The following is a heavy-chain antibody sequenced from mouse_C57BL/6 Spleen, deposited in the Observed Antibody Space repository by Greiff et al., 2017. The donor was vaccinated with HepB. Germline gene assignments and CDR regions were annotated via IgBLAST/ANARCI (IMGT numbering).Heavy chain of an antibody. Sequence: EVQRVDSGGGLVQPGGSLSLSCAASGFTFTDYYMSWVRQPPGKALEWLGFIRNKANGYTTEYSASVKGRFTISRDNSQSILYLQMNALRAEDSATYYCASHLRRGAMDYWGQGTSVTVSS. J-gene: IGHJ4*01. D-gene: IGHD1-1*01. CDR3: ASHLRRGAMDY. CDR2: IRNKANGYTT. V-gene: IGHV7-3*01. CDR1: GFTFTDYY.